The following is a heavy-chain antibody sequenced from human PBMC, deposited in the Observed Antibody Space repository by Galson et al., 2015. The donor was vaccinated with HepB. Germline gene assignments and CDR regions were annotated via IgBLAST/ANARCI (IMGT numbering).Heavy chain of an antibody. D-gene: IGHD5-24*01. CDR1: GYTFTEYG. V-gene: IGHV7-4-1*02. CDR2: INTETANP. CDR3: ARRDGNNWFDP. J-gene: IGHJ5*02. Sequence: SVKVSCKASGYTFTEYGLNWVRQAPGQGLEWMGWINTETANPTYAQGFTGRFVFSLDASVNTAYLQISSLNADDTAVYYCARRDGNNWFDPWGQGTLVTVSS.